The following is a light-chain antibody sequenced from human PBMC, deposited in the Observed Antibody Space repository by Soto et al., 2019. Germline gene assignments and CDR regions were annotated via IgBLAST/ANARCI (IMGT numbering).Light chain of an antibody. V-gene: IGKV1-39*01. J-gene: IGKJ4*01. CDR3: QQSYSSPQVT. CDR2: GAS. Sequence: DIQMTQSPSSLSASVGDRVTITCRAGQSISSYLNWYQQKPGKAPNLLIYGASSLQSGVPSRFSGSGSGTDFTLTISSLQPEDFATYYCQQSYSSPQVTFGGGTKVDIK. CDR1: QSISSY.